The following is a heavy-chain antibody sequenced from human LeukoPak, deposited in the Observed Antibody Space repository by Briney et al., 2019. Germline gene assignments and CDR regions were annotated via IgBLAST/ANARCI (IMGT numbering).Heavy chain of an antibody. CDR2: ISWNSGSI. J-gene: IGHJ4*02. CDR1: GFTFDDYA. Sequence: GGSLRLSCAASGFTFDDYAMHWVRQAPGKGLEWVSGISWNSGSIGYADSVKGRFTISRDDAKNSLYLQVNSLRAEDTALYYCARTYDFWSGRYFDYWGQGTLVTVSS. CDR3: ARTYDFWSGRYFDY. D-gene: IGHD3-3*01. V-gene: IGHV3-9*01.